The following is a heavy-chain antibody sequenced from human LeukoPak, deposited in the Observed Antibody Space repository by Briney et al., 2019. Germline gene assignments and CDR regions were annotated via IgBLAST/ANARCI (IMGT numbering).Heavy chain of an antibody. D-gene: IGHD1-26*01. J-gene: IGHJ4*02. CDR1: GFTFSSYG. CDR3: AKACSGSYSGTDY. V-gene: IGHV3-30*18. Sequence: GRSLRLSCAASGFTFSSYGMHWVRQAPGKGLEWVAVISYDGSNKYYADSVKGRFTISRDNSKNTLYLQMNSLRAEDTAVYYCAKACSGSYSGTDYWGQGTLVTVSS. CDR2: ISYDGSNK.